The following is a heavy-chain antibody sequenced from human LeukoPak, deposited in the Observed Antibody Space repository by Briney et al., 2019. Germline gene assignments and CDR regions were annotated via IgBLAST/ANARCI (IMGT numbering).Heavy chain of an antibody. CDR2: ISNSII. D-gene: IGHD3-10*01. Sequence: GGSLRLSCAASGFTFSSYSMNWARQAPGKGLEWVSYISNSIIDYADSVKGRFTISRDNAKNSLYLQMNSLRAEDTAVYYCVRDHLWAFDYWGQGTLVTVSS. CDR1: GFTFSSYS. J-gene: IGHJ4*02. V-gene: IGHV3-48*01. CDR3: VRDHLWAFDY.